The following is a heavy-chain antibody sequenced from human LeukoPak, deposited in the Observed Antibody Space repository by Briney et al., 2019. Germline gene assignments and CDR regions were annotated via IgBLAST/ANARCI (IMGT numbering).Heavy chain of an antibody. J-gene: IGHJ4*02. CDR1: GFTFSSYA. CDR2: FCGRGVGT. Sequence: GGSLRLSCAASGFTFSSYAMAWVRQAPGKGLECVSTFCGRGVGTYYADSVKGRFTISRDNSKNTCYLQMSSLRADDTAVYYCVKAGGLRVFSDWSQSGYWGQGTLVTVSS. V-gene: IGHV3-23*01. D-gene: IGHD6-19*01. CDR3: VKAGGLRVFSDWSQSGY.